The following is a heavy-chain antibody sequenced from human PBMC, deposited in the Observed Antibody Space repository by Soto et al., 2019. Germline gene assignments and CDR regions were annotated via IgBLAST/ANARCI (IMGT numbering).Heavy chain of an antibody. D-gene: IGHD1-26*01. Sequence: EVQLVESGGGLVKPGGSLRLSCAASGFTFSSYSINWVRQAPGKGLEWVSSISSSSTLIYYADSVKGRFTISRDNAXXSLYLQMNSLRAEDTAVYYCARTELGSYDSHNLDYWGQGTLVTVSS. CDR2: ISSSSTLI. CDR1: GFTFSSYS. CDR3: ARTELGSYDSHNLDY. J-gene: IGHJ4*02. V-gene: IGHV3-21*01.